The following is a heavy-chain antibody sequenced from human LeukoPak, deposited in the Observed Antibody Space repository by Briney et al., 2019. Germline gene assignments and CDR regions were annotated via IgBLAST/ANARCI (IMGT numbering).Heavy chain of an antibody. V-gene: IGHV3-7*01. CDR2: ISQDGGEK. CDR1: GFTIIAYW. J-gene: IGHJ4*02. CDR3: SRYRGGTTRVGLFTF. D-gene: IGHD2-2*01. Sequence: GGSLRLTCAASGFTIIAYWMAWVRQPTAKEREWVANISQDGGEKNYVDPVKGRFTISRANAQNSMYLHIDSLGGEDTAGLYFSRYRGGTTRVGLFTFWGQGTLVTVSS.